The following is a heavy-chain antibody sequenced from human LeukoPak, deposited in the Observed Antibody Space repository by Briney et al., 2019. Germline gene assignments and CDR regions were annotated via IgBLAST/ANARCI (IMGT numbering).Heavy chain of an antibody. V-gene: IGHV5-51*01. Sequence: GESLKISRKGLGYSFSSYWNAWVRQRPGKGLEWMGIIYPGGSETRYDPSFQGQVTISADSSTSTAYLQWSSLRASDTAMYYCARASRDGYNQNFDHWGQGTLVTVSS. D-gene: IGHD5-24*01. CDR1: GYSFSSYW. J-gene: IGHJ4*02. CDR3: ARASRDGYNQNFDH. CDR2: IYPGGSET.